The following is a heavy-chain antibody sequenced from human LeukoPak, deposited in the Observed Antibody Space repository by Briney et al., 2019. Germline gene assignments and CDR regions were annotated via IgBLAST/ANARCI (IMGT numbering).Heavy chain of an antibody. CDR2: ISAYNGNT. Sequence: ASVKVSCKASGYTFTNYAISWVRQAPGQGLEWVGWISAYNGNTNYAQKLQGRVTMTTDTSTSTAYMALRSLRSDDTAAYYCARVRNSGFRYVDSWGQGTLVTVSS. CDR3: ARVRNSGFRYVDS. D-gene: IGHD5-12*01. V-gene: IGHV1-18*01. J-gene: IGHJ4*02. CDR1: GYTFTNYA.